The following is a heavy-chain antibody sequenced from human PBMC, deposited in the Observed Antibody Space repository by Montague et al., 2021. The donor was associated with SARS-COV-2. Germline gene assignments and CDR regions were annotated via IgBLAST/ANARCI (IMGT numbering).Heavy chain of an antibody. V-gene: IGHV4-59*12. D-gene: IGHD2-8*01. J-gene: IGHJ6*02. Sequence: SETLSLTCSVSGDPISNFFWNWIRQPPGRGLEWIGCIYYSGGTDYSPSLKSRVTMSLDTSKNQFSLKVNSVTAADTAVYYCARGGVYYTYGVDVWGRGTTVTVSS. CDR1: GDPISNFF. CDR3: ARGGVYYTYGVDV. CDR2: IYYSGGT.